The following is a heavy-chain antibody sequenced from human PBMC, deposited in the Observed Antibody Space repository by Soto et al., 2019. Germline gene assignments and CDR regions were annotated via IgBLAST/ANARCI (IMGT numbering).Heavy chain of an antibody. CDR2: ISSSSSYI. D-gene: IGHD3-9*01. CDR1: GFTFSSYS. V-gene: IGHV3-21*04. J-gene: IGHJ5*02. Sequence: GSLRLSCAASGFTFSSYSMNWVRQAPGKGLEWVSSISSSSSYIYYADSVKGRFTISRDNAKNSLYLQMNSLRAEDTALYYCAKAVPYDILTGYPGDNLLDTWGQVTVVTVSP. CDR3: AKAVPYDILTGYPGDNLLDT.